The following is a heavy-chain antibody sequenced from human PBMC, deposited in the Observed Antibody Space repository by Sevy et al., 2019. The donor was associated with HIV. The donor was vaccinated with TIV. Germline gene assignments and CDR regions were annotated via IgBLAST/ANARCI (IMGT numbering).Heavy chain of an antibody. CDR3: ASQGRHYYDSSGYYFVEP. J-gene: IGHJ3*01. CDR1: GYSFTSYW. CDR2: IYPGDSDT. D-gene: IGHD3-22*01. V-gene: IGHV5-51*01. Sequence: GESLKISCKGSGYSFTSYWIGWVRQMPGKGLEWMGIIYPGDSDTRYSPSFQGQVTISADKSISTAYLQWSSLKASDTAMYYCASQGRHYYDSSGYYFVEPWGQGTMVTVSS.